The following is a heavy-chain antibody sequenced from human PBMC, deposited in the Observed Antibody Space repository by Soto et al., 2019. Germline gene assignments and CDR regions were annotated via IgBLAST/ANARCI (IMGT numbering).Heavy chain of an antibody. CDR2: INWAADTT. CDR1: GFTFADYT. J-gene: IGHJ4*02. D-gene: IGHD6-6*01. V-gene: IGHV3-43*01. Sequence: EVQLVESGGLMVQPGGSLRLSCAAAGFTFADYTMHWVRQAPGKSLEWVSLINWAADTTHYAASVKGRFNFSRDNAKNSLYLQMNCLRTDVSSLYYFAKEYGSTCGPFFGYCCEGTLVAVAS. CDR3: AKEYGSTCGPFFGY.